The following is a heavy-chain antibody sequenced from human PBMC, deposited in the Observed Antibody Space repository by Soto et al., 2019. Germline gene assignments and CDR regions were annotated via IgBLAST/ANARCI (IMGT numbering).Heavy chain of an antibody. CDR3: ARYRREAVAGYTLDN. J-gene: IGHJ4*02. Sequence: SETLSLTCTVSGGSISSNYWTWIRQPPGEGLEWIGYVYNSGSTNYNPSLKSRVTISEDTSKSQFSLKVNSMTAADTAVYYCARYRREAVAGYTLDNWGQGILVTVSS. CDR2: VYNSGST. CDR1: GGSISSNY. V-gene: IGHV4-59*01. D-gene: IGHD6-13*01.